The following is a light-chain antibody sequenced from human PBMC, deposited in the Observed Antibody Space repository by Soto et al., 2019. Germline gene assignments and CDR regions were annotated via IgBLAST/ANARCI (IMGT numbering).Light chain of an antibody. J-gene: IGLJ2*01. CDR1: SSDLGAGFD. V-gene: IGLV1-40*01. CDR2: GSR. Sequence: QSVLTQPPSVSGAPGQRATISCTGASSDLGAGFDVHWYQQLPGTAPKLLIYGSRNRPSGVPDRFSGSKSGTSASLAITGLQAEDEGDYYCQAYDSSLSGGVVFGAGTKVTVL. CDR3: QAYDSSLSGGVV.